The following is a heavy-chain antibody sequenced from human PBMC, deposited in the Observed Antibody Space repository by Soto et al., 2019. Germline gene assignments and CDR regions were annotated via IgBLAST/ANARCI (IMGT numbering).Heavy chain of an antibody. CDR2: IDYSGST. V-gene: IGHV4-31*03. CDR1: GGSISSGGHY. CDR3: VRDRRDSAGYHWFDP. J-gene: IGHJ5*02. D-gene: IGHD3-22*01. Sequence: QVQLQESGPGLVKPSQTLSLTCTVSGGSISSGGHYWSWIRQHPGKGLEFIGNIDYSGSTYYNTSLKSRVTISVDTTENQFSLKLTSVTAADTAVYYCVRDRRDSAGYHWFDPWGQGTLVTVSS.